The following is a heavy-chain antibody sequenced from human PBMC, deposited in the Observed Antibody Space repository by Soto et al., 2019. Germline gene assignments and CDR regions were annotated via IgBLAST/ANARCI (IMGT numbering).Heavy chain of an antibody. J-gene: IGHJ4*02. CDR3: ARGHSYSSSLFDY. Sequence: SETLSLTCTVSGGSISSGGYYWSWIRQHPGKGLEWIGYIYYSGSTYYNPSLKSRVTISVDTSKNQFSLKLSSVTAADTAVYYCARGHSYSSSLFDYWGQGTLVTVSS. V-gene: IGHV4-31*03. CDR2: IYYSGST. CDR1: GGSISSGGYY. D-gene: IGHD6-13*01.